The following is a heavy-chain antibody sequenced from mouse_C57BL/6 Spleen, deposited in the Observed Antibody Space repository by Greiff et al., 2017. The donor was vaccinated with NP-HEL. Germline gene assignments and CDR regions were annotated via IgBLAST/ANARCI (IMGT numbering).Heavy chain of an antibody. D-gene: IGHD2-3*01. CDR3: ARGGGYYVPFDY. V-gene: IGHV5-4*03. CDR1: GFTFSSYA. CDR2: ISDGGSYT. J-gene: IGHJ2*01. Sequence: EVKVEESGGGLVKPGGSLKLSCAASGFTFSSYAMSWVRQTPEKRLEWVATISDGGSYTYYPDNVKGRFTISRDNAKNNLYLQMSHLKSEDTAMYYCARGGGYYVPFDYWGQGTTLTVSS.